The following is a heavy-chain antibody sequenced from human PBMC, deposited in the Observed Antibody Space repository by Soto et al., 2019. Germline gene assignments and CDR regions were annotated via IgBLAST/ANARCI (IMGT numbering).Heavy chain of an antibody. CDR2: IIPIFATA. CDR3: TTYYYGMDV. CDR1: GGTFSGYD. Sequence: QVQLVQSGAEVKKPGSSVKVSCKTSGGTFSGYDINWVRQAPGQGFEWMGGIIPIFATANYAQDFQGRVTITADESTSTAYMELRSLRSEDTAVYYCTTYYYGMDVWGQGTTITVS. J-gene: IGHJ6*02. V-gene: IGHV1-69*01.